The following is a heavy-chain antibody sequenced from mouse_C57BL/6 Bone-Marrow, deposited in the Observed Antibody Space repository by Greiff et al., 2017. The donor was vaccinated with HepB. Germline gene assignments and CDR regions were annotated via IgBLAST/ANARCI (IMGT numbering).Heavy chain of an antibody. CDR2: IDPENGDT. Sequence: EVQLQVSGAELVWPGASVKLSCTASGFNIKDDYMHWVKQRPEQGLEWIGWIDPENGDTAYASKFQGTATIPADTSSNTAYLQLSSLTSEDTAVYYCTLRDYWGQGTTLTVSS. J-gene: IGHJ2*01. CDR1: GFNIKDDY. V-gene: IGHV14-4*01. CDR3: TLRDY.